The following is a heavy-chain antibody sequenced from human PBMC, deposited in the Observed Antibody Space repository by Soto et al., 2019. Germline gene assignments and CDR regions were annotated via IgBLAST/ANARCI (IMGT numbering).Heavy chain of an antibody. D-gene: IGHD3-10*01. J-gene: IGHJ6*03. CDR2: ISRSGNTI. V-gene: IGHV3-11*01. Sequence: QAQLVESGGGLVKPGGSLTLSCAVSGFKVTDYYMSWIRQAPGKGLDWVAMISRSGNTIHYADSVNGRFTISKDNAKNPLYLQMTSLSPEDAALYLWARGEDGFLLYHKDVLGKGTKV. CDR1: GFKVTDYY. CDR3: ARGEDGFLLYHKDV.